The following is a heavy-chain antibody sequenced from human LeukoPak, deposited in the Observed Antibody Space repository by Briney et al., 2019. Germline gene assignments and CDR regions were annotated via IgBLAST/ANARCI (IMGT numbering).Heavy chain of an antibody. V-gene: IGHV1-8*01. CDR1: GYTFTSYV. D-gene: IGHD6-19*01. CDR2: MNPNSGNT. CDR3: ARAVSGWYNWFDP. J-gene: IGHJ5*02. Sequence: GASVKVSCKASGYTFTSYVINWVRQATGQGLEWMGWMNPNSGNTGYAQKFQGRVTMTRNTSISTAYMELSSLRSEGTAVYYGARAVSGWYNWFDPWGQGTLVTVSS.